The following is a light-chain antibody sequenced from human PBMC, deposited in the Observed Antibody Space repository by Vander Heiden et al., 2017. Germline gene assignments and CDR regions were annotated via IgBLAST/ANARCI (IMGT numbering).Light chain of an antibody. CDR1: SSDVGSYNL. Sequence: SALTQPASVSGSPGQSITISCTGTSSDVGSYNLVSWYQQHPGKAPKLMIHEVSKRPSGVSNRFSGSKSGNTASLTISGLQAEDEADYYCCSYAGSSTVVFGGGTKLTVL. CDR2: EVS. J-gene: IGLJ2*01. CDR3: CSYAGSSTVV. V-gene: IGLV2-23*02.